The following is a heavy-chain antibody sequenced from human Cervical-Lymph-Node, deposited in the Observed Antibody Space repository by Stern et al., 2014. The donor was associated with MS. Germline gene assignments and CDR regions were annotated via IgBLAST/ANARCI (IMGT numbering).Heavy chain of an antibody. CDR1: AFMFDGHA. Sequence: QLVESGGGLVQPGRSLRLSCTASAFMFDGHAVHWVRQAPGKGLEGVSAIHLRTGDVGYADSVEGRFSISRDYGKNSVYLQMNSLRPEDTALYFCTKDLKLGGAGVWGQGTTVTVSS. J-gene: IGHJ6*02. D-gene: IGHD1-26*01. CDR2: IHLRTGDV. CDR3: TKDLKLGGAGV. V-gene: IGHV3-9*01.